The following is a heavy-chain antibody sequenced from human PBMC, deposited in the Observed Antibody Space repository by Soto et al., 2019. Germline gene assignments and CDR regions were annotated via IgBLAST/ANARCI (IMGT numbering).Heavy chain of an antibody. CDR2: INPSGGST. CDR3: ARGVAIYYDSSGYSFDY. D-gene: IGHD3-22*01. CDR1: GYTFTSYY. J-gene: IGHJ4*02. Sequence: ASVKVSCKASGYTFTSYYMHWVRQAPRQGLEWMGIINPSGGSTSYAQKFQGRVTMTRDTSTSTVYMELSSLRSEDTAVYYCARGVAIYYDSSGYSFDYWGQGTLVTVSS. V-gene: IGHV1-46*03.